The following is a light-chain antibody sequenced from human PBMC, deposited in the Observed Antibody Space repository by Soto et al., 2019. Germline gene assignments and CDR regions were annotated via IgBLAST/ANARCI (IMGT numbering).Light chain of an antibody. J-gene: IGKJ1*01. Sequence: DIQMTQSPSTLSASVGERVTITCRASQSISNWLAWYQQKPGKAPKLLIHRASSLESGVPLRFSGSGSGTEFTLTISSLQPDDFATYYCQQYNDYFTWTFGQWTKVEIK. CDR3: QQYNDYFTWT. CDR1: QSISNW. CDR2: RAS. V-gene: IGKV1-5*03.